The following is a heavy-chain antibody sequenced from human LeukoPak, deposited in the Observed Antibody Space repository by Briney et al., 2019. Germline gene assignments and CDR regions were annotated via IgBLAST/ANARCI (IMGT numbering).Heavy chain of an antibody. CDR2: IFYSGTT. V-gene: IGHV4-39*01. CDR1: GDSISSSSYY. CDR3: ARRRIVATLDY. Sequence: SETLSLTCTVSGDSISSSSYYWAWIRQPPGKGLEWIGSIFYSGTTFYNPSLKSRVTISVDTSKNQFSPKLSSVTAADTAVYYCARRRIVATLDYWGQGTLVTVSS. D-gene: IGHD5-12*01. J-gene: IGHJ4*02.